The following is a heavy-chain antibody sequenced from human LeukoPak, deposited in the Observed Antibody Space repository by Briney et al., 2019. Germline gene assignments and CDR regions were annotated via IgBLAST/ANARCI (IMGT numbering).Heavy chain of an antibody. J-gene: IGHJ4*02. Sequence: GGSLRLSCAASGFTFSDYDMHWVRQAPGKGLEWVSAICTAGDTYYTGSVTGRFTISRENAKNSLYLQMNSLRAGDTAVYYCARVAKERVGGVYYFDYWGQGTLVTVSS. CDR2: ICTAGDT. D-gene: IGHD1-1*01. CDR1: GFTFSDYD. CDR3: ARVAKERVGGVYYFDY. V-gene: IGHV3-13*01.